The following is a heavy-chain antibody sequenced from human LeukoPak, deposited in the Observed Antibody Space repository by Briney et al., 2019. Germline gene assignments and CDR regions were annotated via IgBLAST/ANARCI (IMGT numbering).Heavy chain of an antibody. J-gene: IGHJ2*01. V-gene: IGHV3-48*02. CDR1: GFTFSSYS. Sequence: GWSLRLSCAASGFTFSSYSMNWVRQAPGKGLDWVSYISSSSSTIYYADSVKGRFTISRDNAKNSLYLQMNRLRDEDTAVYYCARAYGGDDGDYDSYFDLWGRGTLVTVSS. CDR2: ISSSSSTI. CDR3: ARAYGGDDGDYDSYFDL. D-gene: IGHD4-17*01.